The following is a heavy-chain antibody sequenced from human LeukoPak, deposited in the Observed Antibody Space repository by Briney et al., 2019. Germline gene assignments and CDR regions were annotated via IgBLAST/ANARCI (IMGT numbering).Heavy chain of an antibody. CDR3: ARDPEEWELPSDS. CDR1: GFTFSTYW. J-gene: IGHJ4*02. V-gene: IGHV3-74*01. D-gene: IGHD1-26*01. Sequence: GGSLRLSCAASGFTFSTYWMHWVRQAPGKGLVWVSRINGDGSSTSYADSVKGRFTISRDNAKNTLYLQMNSLRAEDTAVYFCARDPEEWELPSDSWGQGTLVTVSS. CDR2: INGDGSST.